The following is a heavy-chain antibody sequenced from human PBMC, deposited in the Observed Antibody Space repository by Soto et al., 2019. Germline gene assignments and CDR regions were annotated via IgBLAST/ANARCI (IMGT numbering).Heavy chain of an antibody. CDR2: IFYSGST. D-gene: IGHD6-13*01. Sequence: SETLSLTCTVSGGSISSSSYYWGWIRQPPGKGLEWIGIIFYSGSTYYNPSLKSRVTISVDTSENQFSLKLSSVTAADTAVYYCARLRARIAAAGYFDYWGQGTLVTVSS. CDR1: GGSISSSSYY. V-gene: IGHV4-39*01. J-gene: IGHJ4*02. CDR3: ARLRARIAAAGYFDY.